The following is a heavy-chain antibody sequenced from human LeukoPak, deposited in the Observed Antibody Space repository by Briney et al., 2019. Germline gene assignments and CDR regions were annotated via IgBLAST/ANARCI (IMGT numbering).Heavy chain of an antibody. CDR2: VYSIGRT. V-gene: IGHV4-59*01. J-gene: IGHJ4*02. D-gene: IGHD3-22*01. CDR3: ARVLYDYDSSGYYYYFDY. CDR1: GGSISTYY. Sequence: SETLSLTCTVYGGSISTYYWKWIRQAPGKGLEWIGYVYSIGRTNFNPTLRSRVTISVDTSKNQFSLRLTSVTAADTAVYYCARVLYDYDSSGYYYYFDYWGQGTLVTVSS.